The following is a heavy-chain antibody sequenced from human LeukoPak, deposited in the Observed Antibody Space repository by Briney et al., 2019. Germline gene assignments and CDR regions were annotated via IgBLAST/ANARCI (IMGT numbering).Heavy chain of an antibody. J-gene: IGHJ3*02. CDR3: ARVRYCSSTSCYSKSAFDI. Sequence: SETLSLTCAVYGGSFSGYYWSWIRQPPGKGLEGMVEINHSGSTNYNPSLKSRVTISVDTSKTQFSLKLSSVTAADTAVYYCARVRYCSSTSCYSKSAFDIWGQGTMVTVSS. CDR2: INHSGST. CDR1: GGSFSGYY. D-gene: IGHD2-2*01. V-gene: IGHV4-34*01.